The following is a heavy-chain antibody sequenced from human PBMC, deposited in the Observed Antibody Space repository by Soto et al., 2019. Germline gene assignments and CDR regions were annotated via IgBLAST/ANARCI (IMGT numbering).Heavy chain of an antibody. CDR1: GFTFSNYS. CDR2: ISGSGGST. Sequence: LRLSCAASGFTFSNYSMSWVRQAPGKGLEWVSAISGSGGSTYYADSVKGRFTISRDNSKNTLYLQMNSLRAEDTAVYYCAKGGKAYYYDSSGFTHWGQGTLVTVSS. D-gene: IGHD3-22*01. V-gene: IGHV3-23*01. J-gene: IGHJ4*02. CDR3: AKGGKAYYYDSSGFTH.